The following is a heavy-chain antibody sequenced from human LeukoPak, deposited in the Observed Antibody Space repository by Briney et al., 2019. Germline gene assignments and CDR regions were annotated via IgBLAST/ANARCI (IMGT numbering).Heavy chain of an antibody. CDR1: GGSISSYY. CDR3: ARHDGAGCSGGSCYTYYFDY. Sequence: PSETLSLTCTVSGGSISSYYGSWIRQPPGKGLEWIGYIYYSGSTNYNPSLKSRVTISVDTSKNQFSLKLSSVTAADTAVYYCARHDGAGCSGGSCYTYYFDYWGQGTLVTVSS. D-gene: IGHD2-15*01. V-gene: IGHV4-59*08. CDR2: IYYSGST. J-gene: IGHJ4*02.